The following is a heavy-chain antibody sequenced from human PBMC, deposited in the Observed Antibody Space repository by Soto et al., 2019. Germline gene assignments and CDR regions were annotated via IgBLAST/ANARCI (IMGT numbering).Heavy chain of an antibody. V-gene: IGHV1-69*12. CDR1: GGTFSSYA. Sequence: QVQLVQSGAEVKKPGSSVKVSCKASGGTFSSYAISWVRQAPGQGLEWMGGIIPIFGTANYAQKFQGRVTITADEATSTAYRELSSLRSEDTAVYYCARAGGVDRTYYYGMDVWGQGTTVTVSS. CDR2: IIPIFGTA. D-gene: IGHD3-16*01. J-gene: IGHJ6*02. CDR3: ARAGGVDRTYYYGMDV.